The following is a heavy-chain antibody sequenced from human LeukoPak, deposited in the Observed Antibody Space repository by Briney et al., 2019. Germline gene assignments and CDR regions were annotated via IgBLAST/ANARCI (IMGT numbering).Heavy chain of an antibody. J-gene: IGHJ3*01. D-gene: IGHD6-19*01. CDR3: ARLDCSSDRCGRDDDAFDV. V-gene: IGHV5-51*01. CDR2: IYPRDSDT. Sequence: GESLKISCKGSGYTFSNYWIGWVRQMPGKGLGSVGIIYPRDSDTRYSPSFEGQVTISADKSISTAYLQWNSLKASDTGMYYCARLDCSSDRCGRDDDAFDVWGQGTMVTVSS. CDR1: GYTFSNYW.